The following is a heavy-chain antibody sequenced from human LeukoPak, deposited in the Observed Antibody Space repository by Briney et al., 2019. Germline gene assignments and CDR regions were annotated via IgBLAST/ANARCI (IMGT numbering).Heavy chain of an antibody. V-gene: IGHV4-59*08. D-gene: IGHD2-15*01. J-gene: IGHJ3*02. CDR3: ARLEVAATGDAFDI. CDR2: IYYSGST. Sequence: PSETLSLTCTVSGGSISSYYWSWIRHPPGKGLERIGYIYYSGSTNYNPSLKSRVTISVDTSKNQFSLKLSSVTAADTAVYYCARLEVAATGDAFDIWGQGTMVTVSS. CDR1: GGSISSYY.